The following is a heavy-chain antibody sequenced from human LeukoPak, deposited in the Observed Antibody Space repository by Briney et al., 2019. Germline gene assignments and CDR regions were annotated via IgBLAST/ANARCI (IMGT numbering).Heavy chain of an antibody. CDR3: ARTPPLGYCIGGSCYGIDY. D-gene: IGHD2-15*01. V-gene: IGHV4-59*01. J-gene: IGHJ4*02. Sequence: SETLSLTCTVSGGSIINFYWSWIRQPPGKRPEWIGVIYYNGTTSYNPSLKSRVTISVDTSKNQFSLKLRPVTAADTAMYYCARTPPLGYCIGGSCYGIDYWGQGTLVTVSS. CDR2: IYYNGTT. CDR1: GGSIINFY.